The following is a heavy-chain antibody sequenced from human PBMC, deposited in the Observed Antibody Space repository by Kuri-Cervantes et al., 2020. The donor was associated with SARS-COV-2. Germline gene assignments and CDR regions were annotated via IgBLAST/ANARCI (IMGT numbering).Heavy chain of an antibody. CDR3: ASQAGGRYYYYYMDV. Sequence: GGSLRLSCAASGFTFSDYYMSRIRQAPGKGLEWVAFIRYDGSNKYYADSVKGRFTISRDNSKNTLYLQMNSLRAEDTAVYYCASQAGGRYYYYYMDVWGKGTTVTVSS. V-gene: IGHV3-30*02. CDR1: GFTFSDYY. CDR2: IRYDGSNK. D-gene: IGHD1-26*01. J-gene: IGHJ6*03.